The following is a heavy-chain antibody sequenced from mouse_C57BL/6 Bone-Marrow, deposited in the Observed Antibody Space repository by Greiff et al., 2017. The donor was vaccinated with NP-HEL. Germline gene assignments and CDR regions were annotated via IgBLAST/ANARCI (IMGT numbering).Heavy chain of an antibody. CDR3: AREDSNTFAY. D-gene: IGHD2-5*01. Sequence: VQLQQSGPSLVQPGASVKLSCKASGYTFTSYDINWVKQRPGQGLEWIGWTSPRDGSTKYNEKFKGKATLTVDTSSSTAYMELHSLTSENSAVYFCAREDSNTFAYWGQGTLVTVSA. CDR1: GYTFTSYD. V-gene: IGHV1-85*01. J-gene: IGHJ3*01. CDR2: TSPRDGST.